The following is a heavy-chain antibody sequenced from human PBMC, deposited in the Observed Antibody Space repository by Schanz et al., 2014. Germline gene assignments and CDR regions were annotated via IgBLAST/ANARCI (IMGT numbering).Heavy chain of an antibody. Sequence: QVQLVESGGGVVQPGRSLRLSCAASGFIFSSYGLHWVRQAPGKGLEWVAFIWYDGSNKYYADSVKGRFTISRDNSKNTLYLQMNSLRAEDTSVYFCARANYRRKINFDYWGRGPLVDVSS. J-gene: IGHJ4*02. CDR3: ARANYRRKINFDY. V-gene: IGHV3-33*01. CDR2: IWYDGSNK. CDR1: GFIFSSYG. D-gene: IGHD3-10*01.